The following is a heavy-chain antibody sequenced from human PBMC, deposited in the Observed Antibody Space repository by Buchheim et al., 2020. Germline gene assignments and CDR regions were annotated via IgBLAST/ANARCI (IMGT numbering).Heavy chain of an antibody. CDR1: GGSMSNGDYY. V-gene: IGHV4-30-4*01. D-gene: IGHD3-10*01. J-gene: IGHJ5*02. CDR3: ARASGYYGSGSYYRLNLNWIDP. Sequence: QVQLQESGPGLVKPSQTLSLTCSVSGGSMSNGDYYWSWIRQPPGKGLEWIGYIYYSGSTDYNPSLKSRVTISVDTSKNQFSQKLSSVTAADTAVYYCARASGYYGSGSYYRLNLNWIDPWGQGTL. CDR2: IYYSGST.